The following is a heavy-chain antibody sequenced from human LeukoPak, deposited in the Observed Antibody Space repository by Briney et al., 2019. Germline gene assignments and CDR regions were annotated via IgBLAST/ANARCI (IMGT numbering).Heavy chain of an antibody. D-gene: IGHD6-13*01. CDR3: AKMGQQLVLSYFDY. V-gene: IGHV3-23*01. CDR2: ISGSGGST. CDR1: GFTFSYYW. Sequence: PGGSLRLSCAASGFTFSYYWMHWVRQAPGKGLEWVSAISGSGGSTYYADSVKGRFTISRDNSKNTLYLQMNSLRAEDTAVYYCAKMGQQLVLSYFDYWGQGTLVTVSS. J-gene: IGHJ4*02.